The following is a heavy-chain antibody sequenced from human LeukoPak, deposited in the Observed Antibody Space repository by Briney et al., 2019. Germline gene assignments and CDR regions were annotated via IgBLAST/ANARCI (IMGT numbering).Heavy chain of an antibody. D-gene: IGHD3-22*01. J-gene: IGHJ4*02. Sequence: PSETLSLTCSVSGDSISTSSYYWGWIRQPPGKGLEWIGNIYHSGSTYYNPSLKSRVTISIDTSKNQFSLEVTSVTAADTAVYFCARVRYFDSTGYYYDFDYWGQGTLVTVSS. CDR2: IYHSGST. CDR3: ARVRYFDSTGYYYDFDY. CDR1: GDSISTSSYY. V-gene: IGHV4-39*07.